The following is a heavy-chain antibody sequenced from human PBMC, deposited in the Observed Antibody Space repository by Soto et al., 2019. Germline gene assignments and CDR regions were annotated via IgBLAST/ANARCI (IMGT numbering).Heavy chain of an antibody. J-gene: IGHJ3*02. V-gene: IGHV5-10-1*01. CDR2: IDPSDSYT. D-gene: IGHD3-22*01. CDR1: GYSFTSYW. CDR3: ARPYYDDSSGSVDAFDI. Sequence: GASLKISCKGSGYSFTSYWISWVRQMPGKGVVRLGRIDPSDSYTNYSPSFQGHVTISADKSISTAYLQWSSLKASDTAMYYCARPYYDDSSGSVDAFDIWGQGTMVTVSS.